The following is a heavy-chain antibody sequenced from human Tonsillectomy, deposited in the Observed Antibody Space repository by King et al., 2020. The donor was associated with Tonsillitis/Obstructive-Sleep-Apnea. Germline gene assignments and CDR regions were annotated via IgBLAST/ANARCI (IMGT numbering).Heavy chain of an antibody. V-gene: IGHV3-30*04. CDR3: ARGLRGYFDY. J-gene: IGHJ4*02. CDR2: ISYDGSNK. CDR1: GFTFSTYA. Sequence: QLVQSGGGVVQPGRSLRLSCAASGFTFSTYAMHWVRQAPGKGLECVALISYDGSNKYYADSVKGRFTISRDKSKNTLYLQMNSLRAEDTAVYYCARGLRGYFDYWGQGTLVTVSS. D-gene: IGHD2-15*01.